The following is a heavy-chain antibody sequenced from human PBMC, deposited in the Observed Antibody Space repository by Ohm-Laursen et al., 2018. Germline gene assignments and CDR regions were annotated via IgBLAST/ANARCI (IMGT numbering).Heavy chain of an antibody. V-gene: IGHV4-38-2*02. D-gene: IGHD1-26*01. CDR1: GYSISSGYY. Sequence: SQTLSLTCTVSGYSISSGYYWGWIRQPPGKGLEWIGSIYHSGSTYYNPSLKSRVTISVDTSKNQFSLKLSSVTAADTAVYYCARVPRGSYYNWFDPWGQGTLVTVSS. J-gene: IGHJ5*02. CDR2: IYHSGST. CDR3: ARVPRGSYYNWFDP.